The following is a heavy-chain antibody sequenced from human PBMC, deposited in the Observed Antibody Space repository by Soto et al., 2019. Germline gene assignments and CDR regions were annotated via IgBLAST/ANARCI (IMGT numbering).Heavy chain of an antibody. V-gene: IGHV1-69*13. Sequence: GASVKISCKASGGTFSSYAISWVRQAPGQGLEWMGGIIPIFGTANYAQKFQGRVTITADESTSTAYMELSSLRSEDTAVYYCASRGITMGRGVIKPPPGDYYYYGMDVWGQGTTVTVSS. CDR3: ASRGITMGRGVIKPPPGDYYYYGMDV. CDR1: GGTFSSYA. D-gene: IGHD3-10*01. CDR2: IIPIFGTA. J-gene: IGHJ6*02.